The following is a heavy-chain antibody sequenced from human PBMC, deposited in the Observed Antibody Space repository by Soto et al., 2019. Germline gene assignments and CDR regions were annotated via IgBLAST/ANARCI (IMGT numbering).Heavy chain of an antibody. J-gene: IGHJ4*02. Sequence: QVQLVQSGAEVKKPGASVKVSCKASGYTFTSYAIHWVRQAPGQRLEWMGWINTAKENTKYSQKFQGRVTITRDTSASIVYMELSSLRSEDTAVYYCARGNSWSYFDYWGQVTLVTVSS. V-gene: IGHV1-3*04. CDR3: ARGNSWSYFDY. CDR2: INTAKENT. CDR1: GYTFTSYA. D-gene: IGHD6-13*01.